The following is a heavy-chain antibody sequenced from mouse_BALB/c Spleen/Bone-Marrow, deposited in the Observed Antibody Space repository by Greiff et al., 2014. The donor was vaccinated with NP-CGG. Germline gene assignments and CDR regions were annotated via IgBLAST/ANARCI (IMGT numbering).Heavy chain of an antibody. CDR2: IHPYNDGT. J-gene: IGHJ2*01. Sequence: VQLKESGPELVKPGASVKMSCKASGYTFTSYVMHWVKQKPGQGLEWIGYIHPYNDGTKYNEKFKGKATLTSDKSSGTAYMELSSLTSEDSAVYYCARRYGNYYFDYWGQGTTLTVSS. CDR1: GYTFTSYV. D-gene: IGHD2-10*02. V-gene: IGHV1-14*01. CDR3: ARRYGNYYFDY.